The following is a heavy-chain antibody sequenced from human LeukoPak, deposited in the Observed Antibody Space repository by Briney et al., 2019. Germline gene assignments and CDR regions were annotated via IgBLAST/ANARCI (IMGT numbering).Heavy chain of an antibody. D-gene: IGHD4-17*01. CDR3: ARRITVTTLFESWFDP. V-gene: IGHV4-4*07. J-gene: IGHJ5*02. Sequence: SETLSLTCTVSGGSISSYYWSWIRQPAGKGLEWIGRIYTSGSTNYNPSLKSRVTMSVDTSKNQFSLKLSSVTAADTAVYYCARRITVTTLFESWFDPWGQGTLVTVSS. CDR2: IYTSGST. CDR1: GGSISSYY.